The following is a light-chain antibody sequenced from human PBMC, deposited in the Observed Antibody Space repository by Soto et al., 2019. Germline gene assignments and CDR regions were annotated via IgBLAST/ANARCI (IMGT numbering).Light chain of an antibody. Sequence: EIVLTQSPGTLSLSPGERATLSCRASQSVSSSYLAWYQQKPGQAPRLLIYGASSRATGIPDRFSGSGSGTDFTLTISSLQSEDFEVYYCQQYNNWPITFGQGTRLEIK. V-gene: IGKV3-20*01. CDR3: QQYNNWPIT. J-gene: IGKJ5*01. CDR1: QSVSSSY. CDR2: GAS.